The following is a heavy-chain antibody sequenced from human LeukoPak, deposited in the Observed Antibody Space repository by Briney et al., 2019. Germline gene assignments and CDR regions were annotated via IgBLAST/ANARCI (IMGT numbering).Heavy chain of an antibody. J-gene: IGHJ4*02. D-gene: IGHD2-2*01. CDR1: GFIFSSYS. V-gene: IGHV3-21*01. CDR3: ARDLGYCSSTSCEFDH. CDR2: ISSSTSYI. Sequence: SGGSLRLSCAASGFIFSSYSMNWVRQAPGKGLEWVSSISSSTSYIYYADSVKGRFTISRDNAKNSLYLQMNSLRAEDTAVYYCARDLGYCSSTSCEFDHWGQGTLVTVSS.